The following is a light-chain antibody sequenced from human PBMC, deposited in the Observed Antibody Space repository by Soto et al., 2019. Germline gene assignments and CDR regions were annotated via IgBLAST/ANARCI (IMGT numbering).Light chain of an antibody. Sequence: QSVLTQPASVSGSPGQSITISCTGTSSDVGSYNLVSWYQQHPGKAPKLMIYEVSKRPSGVSNRFSGSKSGNTASLTISGLQAEDEADYYCCSYAGSSTFGAYVVFGGGTKLTVL. V-gene: IGLV2-23*02. J-gene: IGLJ2*01. CDR3: CSYAGSSTFGAYVV. CDR2: EVS. CDR1: SSDVGSYNL.